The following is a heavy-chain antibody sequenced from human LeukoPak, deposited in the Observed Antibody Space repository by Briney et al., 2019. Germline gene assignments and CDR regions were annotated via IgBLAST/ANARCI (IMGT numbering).Heavy chain of an antibody. Sequence: PGGSLRLSCAASGFTFSSYSMNWVRQAPGKGLEWVSSISSSSSYIYYADSVKGRFTISRDNAKNSLYLQMNSLRAEDTAVYYCARGSSLYSSSPSWGQGTLVTVSS. CDR2: ISSSSSYI. V-gene: IGHV3-21*01. CDR3: ARGSSLYSSSPS. CDR1: GFTFSSYS. D-gene: IGHD6-13*01. J-gene: IGHJ4*02.